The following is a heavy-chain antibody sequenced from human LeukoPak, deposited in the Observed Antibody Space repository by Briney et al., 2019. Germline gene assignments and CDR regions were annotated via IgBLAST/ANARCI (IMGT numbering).Heavy chain of an antibody. J-gene: IGHJ3*02. Sequence: GGSLRLSCAASGFTFSNYAMSWVRQAPGKGLEWVSAISGSGGSSYYADSVKGRFTISRDNSKSTLYLQMNSLRAEDTAVYYRALNGREVPLGAFYILGQGKMVTVS. CDR1: GFTFSNYA. CDR2: ISGSGGSS. V-gene: IGHV3-23*01. CDR3: ALNGREVPLGAFYI. D-gene: IGHD1-14*01.